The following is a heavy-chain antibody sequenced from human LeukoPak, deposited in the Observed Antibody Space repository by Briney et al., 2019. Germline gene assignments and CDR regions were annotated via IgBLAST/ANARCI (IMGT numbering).Heavy chain of an antibody. J-gene: IGHJ3*02. D-gene: IGHD3-10*01. CDR3: AKDRNRITMVRGVKHPNPKHDVFDI. V-gene: IGHV3-23*01. CDR1: GFTFSSYA. Sequence: GGSLRLSCAASGFTFSSYAMSWVRQAPGKGLEWVSAISGSGGSTYYADSVKGRFTISRDNSKNTLYLQMNSLRAEDTGVYYCAKDRNRITMVRGVKHPNPKHDVFDIWGQGTMVTVSS. CDR2: ISGSGGST.